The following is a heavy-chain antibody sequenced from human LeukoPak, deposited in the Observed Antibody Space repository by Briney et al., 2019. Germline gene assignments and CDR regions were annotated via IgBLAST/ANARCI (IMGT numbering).Heavy chain of an antibody. CDR2: IRYDGSNK. Sequence: GGSLRLSCAASGFTFSSYGMHWVRQAPGKGLEWVAFIRYDGSNKYYADSVKGRFTISRDNAKNSLYLQMNSLRAEDTAVYYCARDGAIAVAADYYYYYMDVWGKGTTVTVSS. CDR3: ARDGAIAVAADYYYYYMDV. J-gene: IGHJ6*03. V-gene: IGHV3-30*02. D-gene: IGHD6-19*01. CDR1: GFTFSSYG.